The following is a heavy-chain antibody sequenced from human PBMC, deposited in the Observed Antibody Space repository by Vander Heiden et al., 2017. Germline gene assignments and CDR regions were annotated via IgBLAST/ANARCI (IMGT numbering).Heavy chain of an antibody. CDR3: ARDGERKWWELTDYYYGMDV. CDR2: ISYDGSNK. CDR1: GFTFSSYA. J-gene: IGHJ6*02. V-gene: IGHV3-30*01. D-gene: IGHD2-15*01. Sequence: QVQLVESGGGGVQPGRSLRLSCAASGFTFSSYALHWVRQAPGKGLEWVAVISYDGSNKYYADSVKGRFTISRDNSKNTLYLQMNSLRAEDTAVYYCARDGERKWWELTDYYYGMDVWGQGTTVTVSS.